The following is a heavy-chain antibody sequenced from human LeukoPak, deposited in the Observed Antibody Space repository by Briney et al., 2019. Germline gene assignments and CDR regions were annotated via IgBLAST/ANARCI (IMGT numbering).Heavy chain of an antibody. Sequence: GGSLRLSCAASEFTLSGYGMNWVRQAPGKGLEWISYISSSSRIIYYADSVKGRFTISRDNAKNSLYLQMNSLRAEDTAVYYCARDLYRIVVVPHYFDYWGQGTLVTVSS. V-gene: IGHV3-48*04. CDR2: ISSSSRII. CDR1: EFTLSGYG. D-gene: IGHD3-22*01. J-gene: IGHJ4*02. CDR3: ARDLYRIVVVPHYFDY.